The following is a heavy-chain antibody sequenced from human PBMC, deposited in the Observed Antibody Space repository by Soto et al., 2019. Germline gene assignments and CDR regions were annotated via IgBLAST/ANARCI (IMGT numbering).Heavy chain of an antibody. D-gene: IGHD6-19*01. V-gene: IGHV3-23*01. J-gene: IGHJ4*02. CDR2: MSGTGGST. CDR3: AKAGFSSGWSPSYFDY. Sequence: EVQLLESGGGLVQPVMSLRLSCAASGFTFSSYAMNWFRQAPGKGLEWVSAMSGTGGSTYYADSVKGRFTLSRDNSKNTLYLQMSSLRVEDTAVFYCAKAGFSSGWSPSYFDYWGQGTLVTVSS. CDR1: GFTFSSYA.